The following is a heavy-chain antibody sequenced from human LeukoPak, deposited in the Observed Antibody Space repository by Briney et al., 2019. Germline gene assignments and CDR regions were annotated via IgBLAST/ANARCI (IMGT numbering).Heavy chain of an antibody. J-gene: IGHJ5*02. CDR1: GFTFADSA. D-gene: IGHD6-19*01. Sequence: PGRSLRLSCTTSGFTFADSAMSWVRQAPGKAPEWVGLIKSTSKGGTTQYAASLKGRFDISRDDSKSIAYLQMNSLETEDTGFYYCVWSSGWHRWGQGTLVIVSS. V-gene: IGHV3-49*04. CDR3: VWSSGWHR. CDR2: IKSTSKGGTT.